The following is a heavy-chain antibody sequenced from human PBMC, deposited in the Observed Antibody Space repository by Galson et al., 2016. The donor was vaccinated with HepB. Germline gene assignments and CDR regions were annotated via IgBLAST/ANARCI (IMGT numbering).Heavy chain of an antibody. CDR1: GDSFPNYW. J-gene: IGHJ6*02. Sequence: QSGAEVKKPGESLKISCKGSGDSFPNYWIAWVRQMPGKGLEWMGIIYPSDSETKYSPSFQGQVTISADKSISTAYLQWSSLKASDTAMYYCARRQQRSAASYHYYGMDVWGQGTTVTVSS. CDR3: ARRQQRSAASYHYYGMDV. V-gene: IGHV5-51*01. CDR2: IYPSDSET. D-gene: IGHD6-13*01.